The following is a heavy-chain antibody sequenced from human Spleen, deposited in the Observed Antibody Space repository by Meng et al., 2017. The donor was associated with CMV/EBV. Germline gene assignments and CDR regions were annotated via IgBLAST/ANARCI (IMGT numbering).Heavy chain of an antibody. CDR1: GYTFTGYY. Sequence: ASVKVSCKASGYTFTGYYMHWVRQAPGQGLEWMGRINPDGGTKTYAQKFQDRVTLTSDTSTSTVYMELSSLRSEDTAAYYCVRGTGHCSSTSCSSGYWGQGTLVTVSS. V-gene: IGHV1-46*01. J-gene: IGHJ4*02. D-gene: IGHD2-2*01. CDR2: INPDGGTK. CDR3: VRGTGHCSSTSCSSGY.